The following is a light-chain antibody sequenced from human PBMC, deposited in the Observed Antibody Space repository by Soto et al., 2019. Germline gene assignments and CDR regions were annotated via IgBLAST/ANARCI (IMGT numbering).Light chain of an antibody. CDR1: QSVTSN. J-gene: IGKJ1*01. CDR2: GAS. Sequence: EIVLTQSPATLSVSPGERATLSCRASQSVTSNLAWYQRKPGQAPRLLIYGASTRATGIPARFSGSGSGTEFTLTISSLQSEDFALYYCQQYNDWPRTFGQGTKVEIK. CDR3: QQYNDWPRT. V-gene: IGKV3-15*01.